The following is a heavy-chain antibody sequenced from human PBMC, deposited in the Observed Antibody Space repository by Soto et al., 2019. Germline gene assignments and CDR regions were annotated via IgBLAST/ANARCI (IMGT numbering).Heavy chain of an antibody. CDR2: MNPNSCDT. J-gene: IGHJ4*02. D-gene: IGHD4-4*01. CDR1: GYTCTNYD. Sequence: QVQLVQSGAEVKKPGSSVKVYCKASGYTCTNYDINWVRQATGQGLEWMGWMNPNSCDTGYAQTFQGRVTMTTDTSISTAYMGLSSLRSDDTAGYYCSKTTTSKFVTHRHFAYWVQGTIITVST. CDR3: SKTTTSKFVTHRHFAY. V-gene: IGHV1-8*01.